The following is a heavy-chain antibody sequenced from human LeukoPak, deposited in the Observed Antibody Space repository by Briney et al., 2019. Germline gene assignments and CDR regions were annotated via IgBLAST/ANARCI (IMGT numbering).Heavy chain of an antibody. CDR1: GGSISSYY. CDR2: IYYSGST. V-gene: IGHV4-59*01. CDR3: ASGTVTNFDY. Sequence: PSETLCLTCSVSGGSISSYYWSWIRQPPGKGLEWIGYIYYSGSTNYNPSLKSRVTISVDTSKNQFSLKLSSVTAADTAVYYCASGTVTNFDYWGQGALVTVSS. J-gene: IGHJ4*02. D-gene: IGHD4-17*01.